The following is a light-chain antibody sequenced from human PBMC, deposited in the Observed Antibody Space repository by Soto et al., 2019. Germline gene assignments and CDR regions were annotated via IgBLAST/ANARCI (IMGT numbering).Light chain of an antibody. J-gene: IGKJ1*01. CDR2: VAS. CDR1: QSVSTSY. V-gene: IGKV3-20*01. Sequence: EIVLTQSPGTLSLSPGERATLSCRASQSVSTSYLAWYQQKPGQAPRLLLYVASSRAAGIPDRFSGSGSGPDFTLTISRLEPEDFAVYYCQQYGTSPRTFGQGTKVAIK. CDR3: QQYGTSPRT.